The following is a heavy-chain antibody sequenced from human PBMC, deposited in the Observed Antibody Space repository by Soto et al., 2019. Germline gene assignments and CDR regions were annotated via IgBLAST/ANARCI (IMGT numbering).Heavy chain of an antibody. CDR2: ISDFEAGA. V-gene: IGHV1-18*01. J-gene: IGHJ5*02. D-gene: IGHD3-16*01. CDR3: VRDSVLWGEDWFDP. CDR1: GYTYSNYG. Sequence: QVQLVQSGTEVKKPGASVKVSCKASGYTYSNYGISWVRQAPGQGLEWMGWISDFEAGANYGQRFRGRVTLTIATSTSTAYMELTRLTSDDTAVYYCVRDSVLWGEDWFDPWGQGTLVIVSS.